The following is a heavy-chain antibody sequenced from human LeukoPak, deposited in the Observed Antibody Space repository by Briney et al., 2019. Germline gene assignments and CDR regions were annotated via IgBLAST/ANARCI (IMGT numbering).Heavy chain of an antibody. CDR3: AEEAQLGVTNYFDF. Sequence: PGGSLRLSCAASGFTFSDHAMSWVRQAPGKGLEWVSSISGAGYSTYYADSVKGRFTISRANSRNTVSLQMDSLRAEDTAVYYCAEEAQLGVTNYFDFWGQGTLVTVSS. J-gene: IGHJ4*02. CDR1: GFTFSDHA. D-gene: IGHD5-18*01. V-gene: IGHV3-23*01. CDR2: ISGAGYST.